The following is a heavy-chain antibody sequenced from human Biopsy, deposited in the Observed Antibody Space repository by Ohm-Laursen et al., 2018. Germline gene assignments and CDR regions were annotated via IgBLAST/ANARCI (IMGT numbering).Heavy chain of an antibody. J-gene: IGHJ6*02. CDR2: AYPSGTT. CDR3: AGSRGHYFNGLDV. D-gene: IGHD3-10*01. Sequence: SETLSLTCSVSGASMTDYFWSWIWQPAGKGLEWIGRAYPSGTTYYNPSLKGRVTISIDASKNQLSLKVTSVTAADTAVFYCAGSRGHYFNGLDVWGQGTTVTVSS. V-gene: IGHV4-4*07. CDR1: GASMTDYF.